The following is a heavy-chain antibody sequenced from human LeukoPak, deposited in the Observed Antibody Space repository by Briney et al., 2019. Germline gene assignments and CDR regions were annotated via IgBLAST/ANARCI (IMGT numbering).Heavy chain of an antibody. V-gene: IGHV5-51*01. Sequence: GESLKISCKGSGYTFTSYWIGWVRQMPGKGLEWMGIIHPGDFDTRYSPSFQGQVTISADKSISTSYLQWSSLKASDTAMYYCATLPHTEFHYWGQGTLVTVSS. CDR1: GYTFTSYW. J-gene: IGHJ4*02. CDR3: ATLPHTEFHY. CDR2: IHPGDFDT. D-gene: IGHD2-8*02.